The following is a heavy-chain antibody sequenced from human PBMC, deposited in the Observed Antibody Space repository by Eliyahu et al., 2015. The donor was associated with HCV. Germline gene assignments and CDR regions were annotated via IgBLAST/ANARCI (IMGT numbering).Heavy chain of an antibody. D-gene: IGHD3-22*01. Sequence: QVQLQQWGAGLLKPSETLSLTCAAXXGSXXXYXXXWIRQPPGKGLEWIGEINHSGSTNYNPSLKSRVTISVDTSKNQFSLKLSSVTAADTAVYYCARMSITMIVVGWGASYYFDYWGQGTLVTVSS. CDR2: INHSGST. V-gene: IGHV4-34*01. CDR3: ARMSITMIVVGWGASYYFDY. CDR1: XGSXXXYX. J-gene: IGHJ4*02.